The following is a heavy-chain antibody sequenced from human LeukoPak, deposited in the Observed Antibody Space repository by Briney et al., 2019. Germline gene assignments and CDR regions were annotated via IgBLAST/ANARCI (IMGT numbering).Heavy chain of an antibody. CDR1: GYSFTSYW. CDR3: ARRRIAARPVLVDYFDY. V-gene: IGHV5-51*01. Sequence: GESLKISCKGSGYSFTSYWIGWVRQMPGKGLEWMGIIYPGDSDTRYSPSFQGQVTISADKSISTAYLQWSSLKASDTAMYYCARRRIAARPVLVDYFDYWGQGTLVTASS. D-gene: IGHD6-6*01. J-gene: IGHJ4*02. CDR2: IYPGDSDT.